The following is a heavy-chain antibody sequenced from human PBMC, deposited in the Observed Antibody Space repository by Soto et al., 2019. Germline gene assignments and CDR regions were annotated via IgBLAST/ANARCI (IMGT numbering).Heavy chain of an antibody. V-gene: IGHV2-5*02. CDR1: GISLSTTGVG. Sequence: QITLKESGPTLVKPTQTLTLTCTVSGISLSTTGVGVAWIRQPPGKALEWLAVIYLADDKEYSPSLKNRLTITKDTSKNQVVLMMTNMDRVDTATYYCAHTHYRGVIPNPFDYWGQGTPVTVSS. J-gene: IGHJ4*02. CDR2: IYLADDK. D-gene: IGHD3-10*01. CDR3: AHTHYRGVIPNPFDY.